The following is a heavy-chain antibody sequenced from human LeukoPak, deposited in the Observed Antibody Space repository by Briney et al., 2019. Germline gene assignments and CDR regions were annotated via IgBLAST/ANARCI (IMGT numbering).Heavy chain of an antibody. CDR1: GFTFSSYW. CDR2: INSDGSST. V-gene: IGHV3-74*01. Sequence: GGSLRLSCAASGFTFSSYWMHWVRQAPGKGLVWVSRINSDGSSTSYADSVKGRFTISRDNAKNTLYLQMNSLRAEDTAVYYCARGLGSSGYVFGLDYWGQGTLVTVSS. J-gene: IGHJ4*02. CDR3: ARGLGSSGYVFGLDY. D-gene: IGHD5-12*01.